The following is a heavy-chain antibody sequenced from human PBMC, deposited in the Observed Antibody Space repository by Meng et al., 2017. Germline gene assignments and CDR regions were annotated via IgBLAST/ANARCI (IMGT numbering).Heavy chain of an antibody. CDR2: IIPIFGTA. D-gene: IGHD4-17*01. J-gene: IGHJ4*02. CDR3: ARGGRVDTVTTFDY. CDR1: GGTFSSYA. Sequence: SVKVSCKASGGTFSSYAISWVRQAPGQGLEWMGGIIPIFGTANYAQKFQGRVTITADKSTSTAYMELSSLRSEDTAVYYCARGGRVDTVTTFDYWGQGTRVTGSS. V-gene: IGHV1-69*06.